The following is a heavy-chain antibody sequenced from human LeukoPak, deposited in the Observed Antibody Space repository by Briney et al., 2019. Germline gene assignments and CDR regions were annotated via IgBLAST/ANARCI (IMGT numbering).Heavy chain of an antibody. J-gene: IGHJ4*02. V-gene: IGHV3-53*01. CDR2: IYSGGST. CDR3: ARRIAAAGGAFDY. Sequence: GGSLRLSCAASEFSVGSNYMTWVRQAPGKGLEWVSVIYSGGSTYYADSVKGRFTISRDNSKNTLYLQMNSLRAEDTAVYYCARRIAAAGGAFDYWGQGTLVTVSS. CDR1: EFSVGSNY. D-gene: IGHD6-13*01.